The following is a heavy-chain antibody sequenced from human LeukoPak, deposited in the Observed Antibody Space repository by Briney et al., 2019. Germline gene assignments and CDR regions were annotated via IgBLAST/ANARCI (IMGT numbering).Heavy chain of an antibody. Sequence: SETLSLTCAVYGGSFSGYYWSWIRQPPGKGLEWIGEINHSGSTNYNPSLKSRVTISVDTSKNQFSLKLSSVTAADTAVYYCARGHYGDSIFDCWGQGTLVTVSS. CDR3: ARGHYGDSIFDC. CDR1: GGSFSGYY. J-gene: IGHJ4*02. D-gene: IGHD4-17*01. V-gene: IGHV4-34*01. CDR2: INHSGST.